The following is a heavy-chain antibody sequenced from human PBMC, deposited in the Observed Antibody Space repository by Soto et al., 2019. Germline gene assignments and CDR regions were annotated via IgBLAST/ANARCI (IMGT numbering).Heavy chain of an antibody. J-gene: IGHJ4*02. V-gene: IGHV4-59*01. CDR3: ARALGYYDSSGYFYYFDY. CDR1: GGSISSYY. CDR2: IYYSGST. D-gene: IGHD3-22*01. Sequence: KPSETLSLTCTVSGGSISSYYWSWIRQPPGKGLEWIGYIYYSGSTNYNPSLKSRVTISVDTSKNQFSLKLSSVTAADTAVYYCARALGYYDSSGYFYYFDYWGQGTLVTVSS.